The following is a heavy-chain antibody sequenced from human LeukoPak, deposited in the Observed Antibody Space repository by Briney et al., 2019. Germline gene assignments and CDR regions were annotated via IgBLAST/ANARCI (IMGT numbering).Heavy chain of an antibody. CDR3: AKDQIVAGITACLDS. Sequence: GGSLRLSCAASGFTFSSYGMHWVRQAPGKGLEWVAFIRYDGSNKYYADSVKGRFTMSRDNSKNTLYLQMNSLTAEDTAIYYCAKDQIVAGITACLDSWGQGTLVTVSS. CDR2: IRYDGSNK. V-gene: IGHV3-30*02. CDR1: GFTFSSYG. J-gene: IGHJ4*02. D-gene: IGHD3-22*01.